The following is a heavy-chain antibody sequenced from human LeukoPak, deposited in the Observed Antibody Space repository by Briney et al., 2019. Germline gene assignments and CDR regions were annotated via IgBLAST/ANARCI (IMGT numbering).Heavy chain of an antibody. J-gene: IGHJ4*02. CDR3: ARDRRWEISGSYPGFDY. Sequence: PGGSLRLSCAASGFTFSSYDMHWVRQAPGKGLEWVAVISYDGTNKYYADSVKGRLTISRDNSKNTLYVQMNSLRAEDTAVYYCARDRRWEISGSYPGFDYWGQGTLVTVSS. V-gene: IGHV3-30*03. CDR2: ISYDGTNK. CDR1: GFTFSSYD. D-gene: IGHD1-26*01.